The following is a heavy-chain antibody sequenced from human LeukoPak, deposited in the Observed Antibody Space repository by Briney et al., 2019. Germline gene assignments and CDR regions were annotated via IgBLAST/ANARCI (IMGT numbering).Heavy chain of an antibody. D-gene: IGHD6-13*01. Sequence: PGGSLRLSCAASGFTVSDNYMSWVRQAPGKRLEWVSVMYSRGDTYYAKSVKGRFTFSRDVSKNTLYLQMNGLRTEDTAMYYCARDAPQVPAAGVLASWGQGTLVIVSS. J-gene: IGHJ5*02. CDR2: MYSRGDT. CDR3: ARDAPQVPAAGVLAS. V-gene: IGHV3-53*01. CDR1: GFTVSDNY.